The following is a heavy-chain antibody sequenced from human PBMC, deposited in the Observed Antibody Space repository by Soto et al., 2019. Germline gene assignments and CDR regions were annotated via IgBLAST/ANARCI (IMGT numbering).Heavy chain of an antibody. D-gene: IGHD3-10*01. V-gene: IGHV1-18*01. CDR1: GYTFTSYG. J-gene: IGHJ4*02. CDR3: AREYYYGSGPWY. CDR2: ISAYNGNT. Sequence: QVQLVQSGAEVKKPGASVKVSCRASGYTFTSYGISWVRQAPGQGLEWMGWISAYNGNTYYAQNLQGRVTMATDTSTSTAYMEMRSLRSDDTAVYDCAREYYYGSGPWYWGQGTLVIVSS.